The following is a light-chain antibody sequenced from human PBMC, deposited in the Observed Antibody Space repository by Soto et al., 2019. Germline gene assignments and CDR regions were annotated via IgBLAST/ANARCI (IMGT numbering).Light chain of an antibody. CDR3: MQGTHWPRT. V-gene: IGKV2-30*01. Sequence: DVVVTQSPLSLPVTLGQPASISCRSSQSLVYTNGNTYLAWFQQRPGQSPRRLIYKVSIRDSGVPERFSGRGSGTEFTLTISRVEAEDVGVYSCMQGTHWPRTFGQGTKVDIK. CDR1: QSLVYTNGNTY. CDR2: KVS. J-gene: IGKJ1*01.